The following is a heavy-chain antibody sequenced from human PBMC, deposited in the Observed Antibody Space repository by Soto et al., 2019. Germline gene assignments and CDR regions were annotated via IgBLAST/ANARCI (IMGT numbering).Heavy chain of an antibody. Sequence: PGGSLRLSCAASGFTFSSYAMSWVRQAPGKGLEWVSAISGSGGSTYYADSVKGRFTISRDNSKNTLYLQMNSLRAEDTAVYYCAKARTDYDILTGYYTDCFDYWGQGTLVTVSS. CDR1: GFTFSSYA. CDR3: AKARTDYDILTGYYTDCFDY. CDR2: ISGSGGST. J-gene: IGHJ4*02. V-gene: IGHV3-23*01. D-gene: IGHD3-9*01.